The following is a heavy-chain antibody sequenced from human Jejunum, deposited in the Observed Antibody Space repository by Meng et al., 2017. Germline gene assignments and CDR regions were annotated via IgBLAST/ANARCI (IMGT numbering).Heavy chain of an antibody. CDR3: ARYGGSGSYWHFDP. D-gene: IGHD3-10*01. J-gene: IGHJ2*01. CDR2: INHSGST. V-gene: IGHV4-34*01. Sequence: QLQLQQWGAGLLKPSETLSLTCSVYGGSFSVYYWTWIRQPPGKGLEWIGEINHSGSTNYNPSLKSRVTMSIDTSKIQFSLKLSSVTAADAAVYYCARYGGSGSYWHFDPWGRGTLVTVSS. CDR1: GGSFSVYY.